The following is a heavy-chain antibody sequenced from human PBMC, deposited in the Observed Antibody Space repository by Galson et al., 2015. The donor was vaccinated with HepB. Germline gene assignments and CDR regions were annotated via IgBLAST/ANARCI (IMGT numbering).Heavy chain of an antibody. J-gene: IGHJ6*02. CDR1: GFTFRNFG. V-gene: IGHV3-30*18. CDR2: ISYDGNNK. Sequence: SLRLSCAASGFTFRNFGMHWVRQAAGKGLEWVAVISYDGNNKYYADSVKDRFIISRDNSQNTVYLQMNRLRGDDTALYYCAKEQDPYILEVVAGTTYYSMAVWGQGTTVTVSS. CDR3: AKEQDPYILEVVAGTTYYSMAV. D-gene: IGHD2-15*01.